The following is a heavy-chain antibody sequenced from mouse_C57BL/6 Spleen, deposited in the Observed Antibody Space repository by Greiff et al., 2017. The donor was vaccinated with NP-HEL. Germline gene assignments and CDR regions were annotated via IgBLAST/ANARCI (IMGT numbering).Heavy chain of an antibody. Sequence: VQLQQSGAELVKPGASVKLSCKASGYTFTSYWMHWVKQRPGQGLEWIGMIHPNSGSTNYNEKFKSKATLTVDKSSSTAYMQLSSLTSEDSAVYYCARAWDYAMDYWGQGTSVTVSS. CDR3: ARAWDYAMDY. CDR2: IHPNSGST. V-gene: IGHV1-64*01. CDR1: GYTFTSYW. J-gene: IGHJ4*01.